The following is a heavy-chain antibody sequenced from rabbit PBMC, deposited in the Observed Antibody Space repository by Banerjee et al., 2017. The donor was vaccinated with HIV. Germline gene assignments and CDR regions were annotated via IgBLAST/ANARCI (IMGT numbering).Heavy chain of an antibody. V-gene: IGHV1S40*01. CDR1: GFSFSSSYW. J-gene: IGHJ4*01. CDR2: IDAGSSGST. CDR3: VREGL. Sequence: QSLEESGGDLVKPGASLTLTCTASGFSFSSSYWICWVRQAPGKGLEWIACIDAGSSGSTYYASWAKGRFTISKTSSTTVTLQMTSLTAADTATYFCVREGLRGPGTLVTVS.